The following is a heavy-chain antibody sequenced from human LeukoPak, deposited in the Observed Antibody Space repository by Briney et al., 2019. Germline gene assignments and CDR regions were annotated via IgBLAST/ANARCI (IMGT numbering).Heavy chain of an antibody. V-gene: IGHV1-18*01. D-gene: IGHD6-13*01. Sequence: EASVKVSCKASGYTFTSYGISWVRQAPGQGLEWMGWISAYNGNPNYAQKLQSRVTMTTDTSPSTAYMDQRSLRSEDTALYYCVRDGLAFRPGIAAAGTGGPDYYFDYWGQGTLVTVSS. CDR3: VRDGLAFRPGIAAAGTGGPDYYFDY. J-gene: IGHJ4*02. CDR1: GYTFTSYG. CDR2: ISAYNGNP.